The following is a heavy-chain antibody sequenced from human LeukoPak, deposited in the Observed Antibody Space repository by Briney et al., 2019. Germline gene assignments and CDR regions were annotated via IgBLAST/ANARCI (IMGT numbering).Heavy chain of an antibody. V-gene: IGHV1-18*01. J-gene: IGHJ6*03. CDR2: ISAYNGNT. CDR1: GYTFTSYG. D-gene: IGHD3-3*01. Sequence: ASVKVSCKASGYTFTSYGISWARQAPGQGLEWMGWISAYNGNTNYALKLQGRVTMTTDTSTSTAYMELRSLRSDDTAVYYCARCGVVTIFGVVQSYMDVWGKGTTVTVSS. CDR3: ARCGVVTIFGVVQSYMDV.